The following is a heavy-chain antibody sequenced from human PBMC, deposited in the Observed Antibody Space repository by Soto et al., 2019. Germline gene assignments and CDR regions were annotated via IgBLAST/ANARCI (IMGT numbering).Heavy chain of an antibody. CDR2: IIPILEIA. CDR1: GGTFSTYT. CDR3: ARDGNCSGGDCYDTYNWFDP. D-gene: IGHD2-21*01. V-gene: IGHV1-69*08. Sequence: QVQLVQSGAELKKPGSSVKVSCKASGGTFSTYTVTWVRQAPGQGLEWMGRIIPILEIANYAQKFQGRVTITADKSTNTAYMELSSLRSEDTAVYYCARDGNCSGGDCYDTYNWFDPWGQGTLVTVSS. J-gene: IGHJ5*02.